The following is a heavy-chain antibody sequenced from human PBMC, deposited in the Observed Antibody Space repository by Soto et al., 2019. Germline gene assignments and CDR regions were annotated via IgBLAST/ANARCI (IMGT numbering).Heavy chain of an antibody. D-gene: IGHD2-2*01. J-gene: IGHJ5*02. V-gene: IGHV1-8*01. CDR2: INPNSGHT. CDR1: VYTFTSHD. CDR3: ARDIRTT. Sequence: QVQLVQSGAEVKKPGASVKVSCKASVYTFTSHDINWMRQATGQGLEWMGWINPNSGHTNYAQKFQGRVTMTRDTSISTAYMELTNLRSEETAKYYCARDIRTTWGQGTLVTVSS.